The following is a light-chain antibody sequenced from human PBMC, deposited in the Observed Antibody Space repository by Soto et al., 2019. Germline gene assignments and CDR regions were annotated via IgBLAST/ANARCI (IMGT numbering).Light chain of an antibody. J-gene: IGKJ3*01. Sequence: EIVLTQSPATLSLSPGERATLSCRASQSVSSFLAWYQPKPGQAPRLLIYDASKRATGIPARFSGSGSGTDFTLTISSLESEDFAVYYCQHRSNWLGTFGPGTKVDI. CDR2: DAS. CDR3: QHRSNWLGT. V-gene: IGKV3-11*01. CDR1: QSVSSF.